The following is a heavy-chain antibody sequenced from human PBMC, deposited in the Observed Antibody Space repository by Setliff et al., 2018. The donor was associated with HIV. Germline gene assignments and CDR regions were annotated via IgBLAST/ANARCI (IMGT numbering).Heavy chain of an antibody. Sequence: SQTLSLTCAISGDSVSSNTAAWNWIRQSPSRGLEWLGRTYYRSKWSNDYAVSVKSRITINPDTSKNQFSRQLNSVTPEDTAVYFCARGGDWDYNYYMDVWDKGTTVTVSS. J-gene: IGHJ6*03. D-gene: IGHD3-16*01. CDR1: GDSVSSNTAA. V-gene: IGHV6-1*01. CDR3: ARGGDWDYNYYMDV. CDR2: TYYRSKWSN.